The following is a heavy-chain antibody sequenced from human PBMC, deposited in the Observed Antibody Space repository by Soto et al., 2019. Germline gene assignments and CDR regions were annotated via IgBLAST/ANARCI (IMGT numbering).Heavy chain of an antibody. D-gene: IGHD2-15*01. J-gene: IGHJ3*01. CDR2: ILPFFGTA. V-gene: IGHV1-69*12. Sequence: QVQLVQSGAEVKKPGSSVKVSCKASGGSFRREAINWVRQAPGQGPEWMGGILPFFGTADYARKFQGRVTLTAYVSTTTVYMELGSLRFEDTAVYYCARGHEFGGNSDAFEVWGQGTMVIVSS. CDR3: ARGHEFGGNSDAFEV. CDR1: GGSFRREA.